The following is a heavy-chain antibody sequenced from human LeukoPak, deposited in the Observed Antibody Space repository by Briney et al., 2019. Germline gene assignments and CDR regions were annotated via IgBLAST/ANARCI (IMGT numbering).Heavy chain of an antibody. Sequence: KSSETLSLTCTVSGGSISSSSYYWGWIRQPPGKGLEWIGSIYYSGSTYYNPSLKSRVTISVDTSKNQFSLKLSSVTAADTAVYYCAIRPPMTTVTAFDYWGQGTLVTVSS. CDR1: GGSISSSSYY. CDR2: IYYSGST. D-gene: IGHD4-11*01. J-gene: IGHJ4*02. CDR3: AIRPPMTTVTAFDY. V-gene: IGHV4-39*07.